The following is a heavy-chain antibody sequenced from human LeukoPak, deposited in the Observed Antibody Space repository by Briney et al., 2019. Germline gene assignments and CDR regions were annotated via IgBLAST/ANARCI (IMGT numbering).Heavy chain of an antibody. Sequence: ASVKVSCKASGYTFTSYDINWVRQATGQGLEWMGWRNPNSGNTGYAQKFQGRVTMTRNTAISTAYMELSSLRSEDTDVYYGARGRRVAPAPGPLDPWGQGTLVPVSS. CDR2: RNPNSGNT. CDR3: ARGRRVAPAPGPLDP. CDR1: GYTFTSYD. V-gene: IGHV1-8*01. D-gene: IGHD2-15*01. J-gene: IGHJ5*02.